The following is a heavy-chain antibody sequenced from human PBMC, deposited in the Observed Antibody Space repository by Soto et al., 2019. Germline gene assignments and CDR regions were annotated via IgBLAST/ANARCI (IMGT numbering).Heavy chain of an antibody. CDR1: GYTFTSYD. J-gene: IGHJ6*03. D-gene: IGHD6-13*01. CDR2: MNPNSGNT. Sequence: QVQLVQSGAEVQKPGASVKVSCKASGYTFTSYDINWVRQATGQGLEWMGWMNPNSGNTGYAQKFQGRVTMTRNTSISTAYMELSSLRSEDTAVYYCARGPSTAAGTGYYMDVWGKGTTVTVSS. V-gene: IGHV1-8*01. CDR3: ARGPSTAAGTGYYMDV.